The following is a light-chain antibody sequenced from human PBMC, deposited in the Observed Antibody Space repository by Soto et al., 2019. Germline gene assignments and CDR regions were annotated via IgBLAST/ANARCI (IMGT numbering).Light chain of an antibody. CDR2: GAS. J-gene: IGKJ5*01. CDR1: QSVRSN. Sequence: DIVLTQSPGTLSLSPGERATLSFMASQSVRSNLAWYQQKPGQALRLLIYGASSRATGIPDRFSGSGSGTDFTLTISRLEPEDFAVFYCQQYGSSPITFGQGTRLEI. V-gene: IGKV3-20*01. CDR3: QQYGSSPIT.